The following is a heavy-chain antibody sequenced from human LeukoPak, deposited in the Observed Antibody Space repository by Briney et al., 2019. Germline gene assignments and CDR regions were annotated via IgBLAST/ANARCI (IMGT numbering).Heavy chain of an antibody. CDR3: AREDYGDYEMDV. CDR2: ISSSGSTI. J-gene: IGHJ6*04. CDR1: GFTFSSYE. V-gene: IGHV3-48*03. D-gene: IGHD4-17*01. Sequence: GGSLRLSCAASGFTFSSYEMNWVRQAPGKGLEWVSYISSSGSTIYYADPVKGRFTITRDNAKNSLYLQMNSLRAEDTAVYYCAREDYGDYEMDVWGKGTTVTVSS.